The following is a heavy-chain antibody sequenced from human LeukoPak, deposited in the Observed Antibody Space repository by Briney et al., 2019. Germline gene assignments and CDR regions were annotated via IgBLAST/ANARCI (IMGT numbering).Heavy chain of an antibody. J-gene: IGHJ4*02. CDR2: INSDGSST. Sequence: GGSLRLSCAASGFTFSSYWMHWVRQAPGKGLVWVSRINSDGSSTSYADSVKGRFTISRDNAENTLYLQMNSLRAEDTAVYYCARARYYYDSSGYYPQGGYFDYWGQGTLVTVSS. CDR3: ARARYYYDSSGYYPQGGYFDY. V-gene: IGHV3-74*01. CDR1: GFTFSSYW. D-gene: IGHD3-22*01.